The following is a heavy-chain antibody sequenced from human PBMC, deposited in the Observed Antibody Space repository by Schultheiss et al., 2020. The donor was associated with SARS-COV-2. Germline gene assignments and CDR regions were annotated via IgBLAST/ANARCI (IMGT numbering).Heavy chain of an antibody. V-gene: IGHV3-53*01. J-gene: IGHJ4*02. CDR3: ARLISGYDFYYFDY. CDR2: IYSGGST. CDR1: GFTVSSNY. D-gene: IGHD5-12*01. Sequence: GGSLRLSCAASGFTVSSNYMSWVRQAPGKGLEWVSVIYSGGSTYYADSVKGRFTISRDNAKNSLYLQMNSLTDEDTAVYYCARLISGYDFYYFDYWGQGTLVTVSS.